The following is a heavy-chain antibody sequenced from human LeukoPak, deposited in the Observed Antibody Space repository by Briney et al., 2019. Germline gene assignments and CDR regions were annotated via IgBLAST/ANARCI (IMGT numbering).Heavy chain of an antibody. Sequence: PGGSLRLSCAASGFTFSNYWMHWVRQAPGKGLVWVSRINSDGSSTNYADSVKGRFTISRDNTKNTLFLQMNSLRAEDTAVYYCARDCEPFHSSSWANWFDPWGQGTLVTVSS. CDR3: ARDCEPFHSSSWANWFDP. J-gene: IGHJ5*02. CDR1: GFTFSNYW. V-gene: IGHV3-74*01. CDR2: INSDGSST. D-gene: IGHD6-13*01.